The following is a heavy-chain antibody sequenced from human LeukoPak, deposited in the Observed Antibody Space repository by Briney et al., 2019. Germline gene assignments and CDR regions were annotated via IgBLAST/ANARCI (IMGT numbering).Heavy chain of an antibody. CDR3: ARDFDY. CDR1: GYTFTSYA. Sequence: GASVKVSCKASGYTFTSYAMHWVRQAPGQRLEWMGWIHAGNGNTKYSQKFQGRVTITTDESTSTAYMELSSLRSEDTAVYYCARDFDYWGQGTLVTVSS. J-gene: IGHJ4*02. V-gene: IGHV1-3*01. CDR2: IHAGNGNT.